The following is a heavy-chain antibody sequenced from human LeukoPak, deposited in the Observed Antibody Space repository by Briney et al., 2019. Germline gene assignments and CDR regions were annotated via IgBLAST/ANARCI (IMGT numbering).Heavy chain of an antibody. D-gene: IGHD3-22*01. V-gene: IGHV4-34*01. J-gene: IGHJ4*02. CDR3: ARWQFILVDDSSGYYLH. CDR2: INHSGST. CDR1: GGSFSGYY. Sequence: PSETLSLTCAVYGGSFSGYYWSWIRQPPGKGPEWIGEINHSGSTNYNPSLKSRVTISVDTSKNQFSLKLSSVTAADTAVYYCARWQFILVDDSSGYYLHWGQGTLVTVSS.